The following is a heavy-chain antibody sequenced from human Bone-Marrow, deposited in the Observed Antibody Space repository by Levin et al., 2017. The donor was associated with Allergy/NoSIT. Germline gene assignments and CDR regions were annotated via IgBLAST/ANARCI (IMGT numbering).Heavy chain of an antibody. Sequence: GESLKISCAASGFTFSSYSMNWVRQAPGKGLEWVSSISSSSSYIYYADSVKGRFTISRDNAKNSLYLQMNSLRAEDTAVYYCARDREEDIVATTGIDIWGQGTMVTVSS. CDR1: GFTFSSYS. V-gene: IGHV3-21*01. CDR3: ARDREEDIVATTGIDI. D-gene: IGHD5-12*01. J-gene: IGHJ3*02. CDR2: ISSSSSYI.